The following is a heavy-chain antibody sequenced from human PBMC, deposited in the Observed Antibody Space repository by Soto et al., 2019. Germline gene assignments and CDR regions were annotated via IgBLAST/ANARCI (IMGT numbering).Heavy chain of an antibody. CDR2: INPDGSAT. V-gene: IGHV3-74*01. J-gene: IGHJ6*03. Sequence: GGSLRLSCAASGFSFSNSWMHWVRQVPGKGLVWVSRINPDGSATAYAGSVKGRFTISRDNSKNTLYLQMNSLRAEDTAVYYCARVIYDFLSGRPRRNYYDYKDVWGKGTTVTVSS. D-gene: IGHD3-3*01. CDR1: GFSFSNSW. CDR3: ARVIYDFLSGRPRRNYYDYKDV.